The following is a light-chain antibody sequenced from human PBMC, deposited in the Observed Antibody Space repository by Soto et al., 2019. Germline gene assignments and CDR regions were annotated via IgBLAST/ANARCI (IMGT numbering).Light chain of an antibody. J-gene: IGKJ1*01. CDR3: QHYNKWPST. CDR1: QSVSSN. V-gene: IGKV3-15*01. CDR2: GAS. Sequence: EIVMTQSPATLSASPGERATITCRASQSVSSNLAWYQQKPGQAPRLLIYGASNRATGIPARFSGSGSGTEFTLTISSLQSEDFAVYHCQHYNKWPSTFGQGTKVDIK.